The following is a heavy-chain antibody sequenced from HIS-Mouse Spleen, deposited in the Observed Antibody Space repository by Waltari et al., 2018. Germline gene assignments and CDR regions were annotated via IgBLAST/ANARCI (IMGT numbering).Heavy chain of an antibody. CDR3: ARDGGRVYSSSFDY. J-gene: IGHJ4*02. D-gene: IGHD6-6*01. CDR1: GFTFSSYW. CDR2: INRDGSRT. Sequence: EVQLVESGGGLVQPGGSLRLSCAASGFTFSSYWMHLVRQAPGKGLVWVSRINRDGSRTSYADSVKGRFTISRDNAKNTLYLQMNSLRAEDTAVYYCARDGGRVYSSSFDYWCQGTLVTVSS. V-gene: IGHV3-74*01.